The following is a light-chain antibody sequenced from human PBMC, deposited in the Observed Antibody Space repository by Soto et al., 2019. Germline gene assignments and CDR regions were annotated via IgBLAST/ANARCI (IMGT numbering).Light chain of an antibody. Sequence: DIQMTQSPSSLSASVGDRVTITCRASQSINNYLNWYQQKPGKAPKLLIYGASSLQSGVPSRFSGSGSGTDFTLTISSLQPEDFATYYCQQSYIIPPGTFGGGTHVEIK. J-gene: IGKJ4*01. CDR2: GAS. CDR1: QSINNY. V-gene: IGKV1-39*01. CDR3: QQSYIIPPGT.